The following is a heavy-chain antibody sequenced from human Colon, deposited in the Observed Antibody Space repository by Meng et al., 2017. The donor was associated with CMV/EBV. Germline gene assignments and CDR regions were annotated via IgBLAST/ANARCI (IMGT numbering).Heavy chain of an antibody. CDR3: ARLTSGGY. CDR2: MNPRSGDT. J-gene: IGHJ4*02. Sequence: QLVQSGGEVKKPGASVKVSCKASGYTFTSYGISWVRQAPGQGLEWVGWMNPRSGDTDYARKFQGRVTMTRDTSLGTAYLELRSLTSEDTAIYYCARLTSGGYWGQGTLVTVSS. CDR1: GYTFTSYG. V-gene: IGHV1-8*02. D-gene: IGHD4/OR15-4a*01.